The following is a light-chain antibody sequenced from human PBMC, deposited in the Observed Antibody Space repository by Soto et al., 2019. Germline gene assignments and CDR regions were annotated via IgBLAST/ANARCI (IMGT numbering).Light chain of an antibody. CDR2: DAS. V-gene: IGKV3-20*01. CDR1: QSVRSRY. Sequence: DIVLTQSPGTLSLSPGERATLSCRASQSVRSRYLAWYQQKAGQAPRLLIYDASRRATGIPDRFSGSGSGTHFTLTMRRLEPEALEVYYCQQYGSSFTFGVGTKVEIK. J-gene: IGKJ4*01. CDR3: QQYGSSFT.